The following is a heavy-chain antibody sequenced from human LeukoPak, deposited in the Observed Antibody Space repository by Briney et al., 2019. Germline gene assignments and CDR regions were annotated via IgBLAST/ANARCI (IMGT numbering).Heavy chain of an antibody. J-gene: IGHJ4*02. D-gene: IGHD1-26*01. CDR1: GYTFTGCY. V-gene: IGHV1-2*02. Sequence: ASVKVSCKASGYTFTGCYMHWVRQAPGQGLEWMGWINPNSGGTNYAQKFQGRVTITADKSTSTVYMDLSSLRYEDTAVYYCARWTSSGSYSGFDHWGQGTLVTVSS. CDR2: INPNSGGT. CDR3: ARWTSSGSYSGFDH.